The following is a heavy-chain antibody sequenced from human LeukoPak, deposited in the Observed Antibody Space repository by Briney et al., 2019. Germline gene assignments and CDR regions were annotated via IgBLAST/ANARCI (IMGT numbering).Heavy chain of an antibody. V-gene: IGHV4-34*03. CDR2: INHQGNT. J-gene: IGHJ3*01. CDR1: GASFSGYY. D-gene: IGHD3-3*01. Sequence: SETLSLTCGVYGASFSGYYWTWLRQSPGKGLEWIGDINHQGNTSYIKSLKSRVTISLDTSKNQVSLKLTSMTAADTAVYYCSMLGVVLHSPDVLDLWGQGTTVTVSS. CDR3: SMLGVVLHSPDVLDL.